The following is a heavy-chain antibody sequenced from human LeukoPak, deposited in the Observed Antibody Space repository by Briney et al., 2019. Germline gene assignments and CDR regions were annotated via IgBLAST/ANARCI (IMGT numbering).Heavy chain of an antibody. CDR1: RFAFSNYA. CDR3: AKEKGYYFDY. V-gene: IGHV3-23*01. Sequence: PGGSLRLSCAASRFAFSNYAMTWIRQAPEKGLEWVSSISADGGNIKYVDSAKGRFTISRDNSKNTLYLQMNSLSAEETAVYYCAKEKGYYFDYWGQGTLVTVSS. J-gene: IGHJ4*02. CDR2: ISADGGNI.